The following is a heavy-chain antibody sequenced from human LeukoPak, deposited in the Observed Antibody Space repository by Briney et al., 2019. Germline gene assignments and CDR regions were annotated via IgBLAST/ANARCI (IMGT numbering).Heavy chain of an antibody. D-gene: IGHD3-22*01. J-gene: IGHJ3*02. CDR2: INHSGST. Sequence: SETLPLTCAVYGGSFSGYYWSWIRQPPGKGLEWIGEINHSGSTNYNPSLKSRVTISVDTSKNQFSLKLSSVTAADTAVYYCATKTYYYDSSGYYSAFDIWGQGTMVTVSS. CDR1: GGSFSGYY. CDR3: ATKTYYYDSSGYYSAFDI. V-gene: IGHV4-34*01.